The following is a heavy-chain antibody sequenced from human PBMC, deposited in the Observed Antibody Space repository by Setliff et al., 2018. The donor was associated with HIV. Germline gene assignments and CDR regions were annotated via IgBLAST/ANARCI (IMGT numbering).Heavy chain of an antibody. CDR1: GGSVSTSSYS. Sequence: SETLSLTCTVSGGSVSTSSYSWGWIRQPPEKGLEWIGTIYHTGKTYYNPSLKGRVTISLDMSQNQFSLKVNSVTAADTAIYYCARGGPAVAYAVDVWGQGTTVTVSS. CDR3: ARGGPAVAYAVDV. V-gene: IGHV4-39*02. J-gene: IGHJ6*02. CDR2: IYHTGKT. D-gene: IGHD5-12*01.